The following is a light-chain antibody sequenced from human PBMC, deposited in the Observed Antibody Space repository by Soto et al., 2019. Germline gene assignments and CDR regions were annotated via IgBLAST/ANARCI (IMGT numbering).Light chain of an antibody. V-gene: IGKV2-28*01. Sequence: DIVMIQSPLSLPVTPGEPASISCRSSQSLLDTNGYNYLDWYLQKPGQSPQLLIYLGSNRASGVPDRFSGSGSGTDFTLKISRVEAEDVGVYYCMQALHTSRTFGQGTKVEIK. CDR3: MQALHTSRT. J-gene: IGKJ1*01. CDR2: LGS. CDR1: QSLLDTNGYNY.